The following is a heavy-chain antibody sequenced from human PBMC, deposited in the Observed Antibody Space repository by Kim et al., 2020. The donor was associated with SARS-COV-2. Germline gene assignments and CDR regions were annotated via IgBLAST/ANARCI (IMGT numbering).Heavy chain of an antibody. CDR3: AGYEDTAMVRPGRAADY. V-gene: IGHV3-48*02. CDR2: ISSISSII. Sequence: GGSLRLSCTASGLTFSTFGMNWVRQAPGKGLEWISYISSISSIIYYAGSVKGRFSISRDNAKNSLYLQMNSLRDEDTAVYYCAGYEDTAMVRPGRAADYWGQGTLVTVSS. J-gene: IGHJ4*02. CDR1: GLTFSTFG. D-gene: IGHD5-18*01.